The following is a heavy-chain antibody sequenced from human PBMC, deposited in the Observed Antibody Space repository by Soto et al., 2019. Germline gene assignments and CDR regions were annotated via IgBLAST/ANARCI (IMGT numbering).Heavy chain of an antibody. CDR3: ARIDCTGNNCNPYYHYGMDV. V-gene: IGHV3-33*01. Sequence: SLRLSCASSVFTFSTYGMHWVRQIPGNGLQWVAIIWYDGSIKYYADSVKGRFTISRDNSKNTLFLQMNSLRDEDTAVYYCARIDCTGNNCNPYYHYGMDVWGQGTTVTVSS. D-gene: IGHD2-8*02. CDR1: VFTFSTYG. J-gene: IGHJ6*02. CDR2: IWYDGSIK.